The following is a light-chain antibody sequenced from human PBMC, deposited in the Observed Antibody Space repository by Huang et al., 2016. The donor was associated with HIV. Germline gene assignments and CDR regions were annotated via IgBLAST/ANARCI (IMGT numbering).Light chain of an antibody. Sequence: DIQMTQSPSTLSAFVGDRVTITCRTSQRISSWLAWYQQKPGEAPSILISKASNLESGVPSRFSGNGSGTEFTLTISGLQPDDLATYYCQQQWTFGQGTKVQIK. J-gene: IGKJ1*01. V-gene: IGKV1-5*03. CDR2: KAS. CDR3: QQQWT. CDR1: QRISSW.